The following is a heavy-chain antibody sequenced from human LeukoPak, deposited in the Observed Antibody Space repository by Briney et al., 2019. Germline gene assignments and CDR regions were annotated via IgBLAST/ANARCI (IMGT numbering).Heavy chain of an antibody. J-gene: IGHJ4*02. Sequence: LRLSCAASGFTVSSNYMSWIRQPPGKGLEWIGYIYHSGSTYYNPSLKSRVTISVDRSKNQFSLKLSSVTAADTAVYYCARGYSYGGVDYWGQGTLVTVSS. V-gene: IGHV4-30-2*01. CDR3: ARGYSYGGVDY. D-gene: IGHD5-18*01. CDR2: IYHSGST. CDR1: GFTVSSNY.